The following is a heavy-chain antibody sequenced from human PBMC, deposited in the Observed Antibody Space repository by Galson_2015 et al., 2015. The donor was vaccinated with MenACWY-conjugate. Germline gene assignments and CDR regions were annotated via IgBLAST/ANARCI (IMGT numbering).Heavy chain of an antibody. V-gene: IGHV3-74*01. CDR3: TRVGGYDRPGGDY. CDR2: INSDGSIG. CDR1: GFTFSSYW. Sequence: SLRLSCAASGFTFSSYWMHWVRHAPGKGLAWVSRINSDGSIGTYADSVKGRFTISRDNAKNTLYLQMDSLRADDTAVHYCTRVGGYDRPGGDYWGQGTLVTVSS. D-gene: IGHD5-12*01. J-gene: IGHJ4*02.